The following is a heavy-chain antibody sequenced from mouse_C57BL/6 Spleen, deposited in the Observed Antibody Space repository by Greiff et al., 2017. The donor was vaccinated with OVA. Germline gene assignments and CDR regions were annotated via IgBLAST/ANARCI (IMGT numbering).Heavy chain of an antibody. D-gene: IGHD2-4*01. CDR2: IWRGGST. CDR1: GFSLPSYG. J-gene: IGHJ3*01. CDR3: AIFYYDYDVGFAY. V-gene: IGHV2-5*01. Sequence: QVQLQQSGPGLVQPSQSLSITCTVSGFSLPSYGVHWVRQSPGKGLEWLGVIWRGGSTDYNAAFMSRLSITQDNSKSQIFFNMNSLQADDTAIYYCAIFYYDYDVGFAYWGQGTLVTVSA.